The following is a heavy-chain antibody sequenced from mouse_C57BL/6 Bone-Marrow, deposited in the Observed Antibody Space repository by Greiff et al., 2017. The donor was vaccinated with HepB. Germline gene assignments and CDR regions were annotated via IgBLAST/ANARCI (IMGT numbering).Heavy chain of an antibody. V-gene: IGHV5-9-1*02. J-gene: IGHJ3*01. D-gene: IGHD2-1*01. CDR3: TRGSSTTFAY. Sequence: EVKLVESGEGLVKPGGSLKLSCAASGFTFSSYAMSWVRQTPEKRLEWVAYISSGGDYIYYADTVKGRFTISRDNARNTLYLQMSSLKSEDTAMYYCTRGSSTTFAYWGQGTLVTVSA. CDR2: ISSGGDYI. CDR1: GFTFSSYA.